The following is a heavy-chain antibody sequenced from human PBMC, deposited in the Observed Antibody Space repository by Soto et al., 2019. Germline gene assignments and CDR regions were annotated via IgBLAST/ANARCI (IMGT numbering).Heavy chain of an antibody. CDR2: ISYDGSNR. CDR3: ANEEGNSGYGEVPFDY. V-gene: IGHV3-30*18. D-gene: IGHD5-12*01. CDR1: GFTFSVYG. Sequence: QVQLVESGGGVVQPGRSLRLSCAASGFTFSVYGMHWVRQAPGKGLEWVAVISYDGSNRYYADSVKGRFTISRDNSKNTLYLQMNSLRPEDTAVYFCANEEGNSGYGEVPFDYWGQGTLVTVSS. J-gene: IGHJ4*02.